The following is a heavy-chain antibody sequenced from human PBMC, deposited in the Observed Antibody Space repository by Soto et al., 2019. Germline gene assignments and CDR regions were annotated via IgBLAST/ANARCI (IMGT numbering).Heavy chain of an antibody. D-gene: IGHD1-26*01. J-gene: IGHJ4*02. V-gene: IGHV4-39*01. CDR3: ARRRQGSGYFDY. CDR1: GGSISSSSYY. CDR2: IYYSGST. Sequence: QLQLQESGPGLVKPSETLSLTCTVSGGSISSSSYYWGWIRQPPGKGLEWIGSIYYSGSTYYNPSLKSRVTISVDTSKNQFSLKLSSVTAADTAVYYCARRRQGSGYFDYWGQGTLVTVSS.